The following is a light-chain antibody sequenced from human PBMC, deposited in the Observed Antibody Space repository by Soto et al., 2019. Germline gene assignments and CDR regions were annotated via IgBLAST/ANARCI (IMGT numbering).Light chain of an antibody. J-gene: IGKJ1*01. CDR3: QQYGSSGT. CDR1: QSISSSF. Sequence: EIVLTLSACILSLYPGESSSLSCGASQSISSSFLAWYQQKPGQAPRLLIYGASNRATGIPDRFSGSGSGTDFTLTISRLEPEDFAVYYCQQYGSSGTFGQGTKVDI. V-gene: IGKV3-20*01. CDR2: GAS.